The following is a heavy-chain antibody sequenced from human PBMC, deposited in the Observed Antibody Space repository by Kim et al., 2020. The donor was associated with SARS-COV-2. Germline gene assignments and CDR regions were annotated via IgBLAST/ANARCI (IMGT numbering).Heavy chain of an antibody. Sequence: SVKVSCKASGGTFSSYAISWVRQAPGQGLEWMGGIIPIFGTANYAQKFQGRVTITADESTSTAYMELSSLRSEDTAVYYCARDTGYSSSWYSYYYYGMDVWGQGTTVTVSS. CDR3: ARDTGYSSSWYSYYYYGMDV. D-gene: IGHD6-13*01. J-gene: IGHJ6*02. CDR2: IIPIFGTA. CDR1: GGTFSSYA. V-gene: IGHV1-69*13.